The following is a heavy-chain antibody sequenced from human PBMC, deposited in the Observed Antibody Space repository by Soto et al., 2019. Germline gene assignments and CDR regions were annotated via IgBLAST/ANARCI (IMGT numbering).Heavy chain of an antibody. Sequence: QVQLQQWGAGLLRPSETLSLTCAVYGGSFTDYYWSWIRQPPGKGLEWIGEVKHSGYTDHNPSLKSRVAISLDTSKNQFSLKLSSVTAADTAVYYCARGPSPYYYYFNLDVGGKGTTVSVSS. CDR2: VKHSGYT. V-gene: IGHV4-34*01. J-gene: IGHJ6*03. CDR3: ARGPSPYYYYFNLDV. CDR1: GGSFTDYY.